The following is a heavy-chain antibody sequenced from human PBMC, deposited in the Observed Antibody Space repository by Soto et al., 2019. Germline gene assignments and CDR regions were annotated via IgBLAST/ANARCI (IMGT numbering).Heavy chain of an antibody. CDR1: GFTFSSYV. V-gene: IGHV3-23*01. J-gene: IGHJ4*02. CDR3: AKSSSGWDNFDY. D-gene: IGHD6-19*01. Sequence: EVQLLESGGGLVQTGGSLRLSCAASGFTFSSYVMSWVRQAPGKGLEWVSVISGSGGTTYHADSVKGRFTISRDNSKNTLYLQMNSLTAEDTAVYYCAKSSSGWDNFDYWGQGTLVTVSS. CDR2: ISGSGGTT.